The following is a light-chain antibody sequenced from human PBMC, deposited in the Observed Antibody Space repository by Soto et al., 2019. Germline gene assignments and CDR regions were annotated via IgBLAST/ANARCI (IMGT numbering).Light chain of an antibody. V-gene: IGLV2-14*01. Sequence: QSVLTQPASVSGSPGQSITISCTGTSSNIGGYNYVSWFQQHPGKAPMLMIDDVSNRPSGVSICFSGSKSGNTAFLTISGLQAEDEADYYCSSYTSSSTLYVFGTGTKVTVL. CDR3: SSYTSSSTLYV. J-gene: IGLJ1*01. CDR1: SSNIGGYNY. CDR2: DVS.